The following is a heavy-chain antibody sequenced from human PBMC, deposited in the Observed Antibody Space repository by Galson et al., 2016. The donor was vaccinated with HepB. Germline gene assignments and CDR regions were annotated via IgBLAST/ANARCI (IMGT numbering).Heavy chain of an antibody. CDR2: IYWDDDE. V-gene: IGHV2-5*02. J-gene: IGHJ4*02. CDR1: GFSLSDWGVG. Sequence: PALVKPTQTLTLTCTFSGFSLSDWGVGVAWIRQPPGKALEWVALIYWDDDERYSASLKNRLTISKDTSKNQVVLTMTDMDPVDTATYYCTRSMWFVTFYFDYWGQGTPVTVSS. D-gene: IGHD3-10*01. CDR3: TRSMWFVTFYFDY.